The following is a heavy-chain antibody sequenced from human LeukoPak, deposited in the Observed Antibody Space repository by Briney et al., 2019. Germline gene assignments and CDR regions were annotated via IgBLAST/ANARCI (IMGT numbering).Heavy chain of an antibody. V-gene: IGHV3-21*01. CDR1: GFTFSSYS. CDR3: ARDVTGQTFDY. J-gene: IGHJ4*02. CDR2: ISSSSSYI. Sequence: GGSLRLSCAASGFTFSSYSMNWVRQAPGKGLEWVSSISSSSSYIYYADSVKGRFAISRDNAKNSLYLQMNSLRAEDTAVYYCARDVTGQTFDYWGQGTLVTVSS. D-gene: IGHD7-27*01.